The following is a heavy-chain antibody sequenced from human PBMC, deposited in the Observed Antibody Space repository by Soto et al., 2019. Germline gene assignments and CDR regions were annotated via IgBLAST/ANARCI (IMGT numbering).Heavy chain of an antibody. CDR3: ARYYDSSGHAQIDP. J-gene: IGHJ5*02. D-gene: IGHD3-22*01. CDR1: GGSISRYY. CDR2: IYYSGST. Sequence: SETLSLTCTVSGGSISRYYWSWIRQPPGKGLEWIGYIYYSGSTNYNPSLKSRVTISVDTSKNQFSLKLSSVTAADTAVYYCARYYDSSGHAQIDPWGQGTLVTVSS. V-gene: IGHV4-59*01.